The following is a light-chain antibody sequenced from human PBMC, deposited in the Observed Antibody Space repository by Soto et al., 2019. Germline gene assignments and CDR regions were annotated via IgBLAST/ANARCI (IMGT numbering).Light chain of an antibody. CDR2: KDS. V-gene: IGLV3-25*02. CDR3: QSSDDTGNYYL. Sequence: ELTQTPSVSVSPGQTARITCSGDELSKQYVYWYQQKPGQAPVLVIYKDSERASGIPERFSASSSGTTVTLTISGVRAEDEADYYCQSSDDTGNYYLFGTGTKVTVL. J-gene: IGLJ1*01. CDR1: ELSKQY.